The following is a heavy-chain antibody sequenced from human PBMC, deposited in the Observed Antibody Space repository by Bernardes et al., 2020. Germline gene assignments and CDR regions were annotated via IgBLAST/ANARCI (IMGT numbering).Heavy chain of an antibody. CDR1: GFTFSSYG. CDR2: ISYDGSNK. Sequence: GGSLRLSCAASGFTFSSYGMHWVRQAPGKGLEWVAVISYDGSNKYYADSVKGRFTISRDNSKNTLYLQMNSLRAEDTAVYYCAKDKLDSGSYYNLDYWGQGTLVTVSS. J-gene: IGHJ4*02. V-gene: IGHV3-30*18. D-gene: IGHD1-26*01. CDR3: AKDKLDSGSYYNLDY.